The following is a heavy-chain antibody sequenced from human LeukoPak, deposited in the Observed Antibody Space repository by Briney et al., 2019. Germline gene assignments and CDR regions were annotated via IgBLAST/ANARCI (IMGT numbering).Heavy chain of an antibody. J-gene: IGHJ4*02. CDR2: ISSNGGST. CDR3: VTDRRGILVRGTTFDY. V-gene: IGHV3-64D*06. CDR1: GFTFSSYA. D-gene: IGHD3-10*01. Sequence: GESLRLSCSASGFTFSSYAMHWDRQAPGKGLEYVSAISSNGGSTYYADSVKGRFTISRDNSKNTLYLQMSSLRAEDTAVYYCVTDRRGILVRGTTFDYWGQGTLVTVSS.